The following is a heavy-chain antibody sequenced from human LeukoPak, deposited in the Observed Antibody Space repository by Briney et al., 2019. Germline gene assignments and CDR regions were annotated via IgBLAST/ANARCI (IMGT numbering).Heavy chain of an antibody. CDR1: GGSISSYY. CDR2: IYYSGST. J-gene: IGHJ1*01. CDR3: ARQGIYCSSTSCRPSSGFQH. D-gene: IGHD2-2*01. V-gene: IGHV4-59*08. Sequence: PSETPSLTCTVSGGSISSYYWSWIRRPPGKGLEWIGYIYYSGSTNYNPSLKSRVTISVDTSKNQFSLKLSSVTAADTAVYYCARQGIYCSSTSCRPSSGFQHWGQGTLVTVSS.